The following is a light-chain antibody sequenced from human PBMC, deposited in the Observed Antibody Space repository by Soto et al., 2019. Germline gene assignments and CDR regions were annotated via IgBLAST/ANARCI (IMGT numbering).Light chain of an antibody. J-gene: IGLJ1*01. V-gene: IGLV2-14*01. CDR3: SSCASRTTYV. CDR1: SSDVGGYNY. CDR2: EVS. Sequence: QSVLTQPASVSGSPGQSITISCTGTSSDVGGYNYVSWYQQHPGKAPKLMISEVSNRPSGISNRFSGSKSGNTASLTISGLQADDEADYYCSSCASRTTYVFGTGPNVTV.